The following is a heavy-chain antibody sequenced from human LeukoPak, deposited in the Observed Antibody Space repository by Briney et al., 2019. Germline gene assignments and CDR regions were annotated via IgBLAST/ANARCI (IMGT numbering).Heavy chain of an antibody. CDR3: ARVPHLLYGDYVGNYYYYGMDV. D-gene: IGHD4-17*01. Sequence: ASVKVSCKASGYTFTSYGISWVRQAPGQGLEWMGWISAHNGNTNYAQKLQGRVTMTTDTSTSTAHMELRSLRSDDTAVYYCARVPHLLYGDYVGNYYYYGMDVWGQGTTVTVSS. V-gene: IGHV1-18*01. J-gene: IGHJ6*02. CDR2: ISAHNGNT. CDR1: GYTFTSYG.